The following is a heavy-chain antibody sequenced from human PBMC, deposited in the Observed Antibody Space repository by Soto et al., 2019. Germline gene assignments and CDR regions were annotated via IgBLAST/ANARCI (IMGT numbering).Heavy chain of an antibody. V-gene: IGHV1-18*01. D-gene: IGHD5-12*01. Sequence: ASVKASSKAPGYAFISYRPSRERQVHGQGLEWMGWISAYNGNTNYAQKLQGRVTMTTDTSTSTAYMELRSLRSDDTAVYYCARGIRYSGYDWVYWGQGTLVTVSS. J-gene: IGHJ4*02. CDR1: GYAFISYR. CDR3: ARGIRYSGYDWVY. CDR2: ISAYNGNT.